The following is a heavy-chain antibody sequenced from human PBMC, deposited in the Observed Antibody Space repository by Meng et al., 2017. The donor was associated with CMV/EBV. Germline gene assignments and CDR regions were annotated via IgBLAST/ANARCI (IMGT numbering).Heavy chain of an antibody. J-gene: IGHJ6*02. CDR3: ARDRYDFCNYGLLLDGMDV. CDR2: IYYSGSP. D-gene: IGHD4-11*01. CDR1: GVSISSCSYY. Sequence: GSLRLSCTVSGVSISSCSYYWGWIRQPPGKGLEWIGSIYYSGSPYYNPSLKSRVTISVDTSKNQFSLKLSSVTAADAAVYYCARDRYDFCNYGLLLDGMDVWGQGTTVTVSS. V-gene: IGHV4-39*07.